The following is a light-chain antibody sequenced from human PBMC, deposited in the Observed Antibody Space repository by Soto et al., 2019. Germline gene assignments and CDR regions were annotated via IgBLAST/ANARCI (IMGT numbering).Light chain of an antibody. CDR2: WAS. CDR3: QQYYSTQLD. V-gene: IGKV4-1*01. J-gene: IGKJ4*01. Sequence: DIVMTQSPDSLAVSLGERATINCKSSQSVLYSSNNKNYLAWYQQKPGQPPKLLIYWASTRESGVPDRFSGSGSATDFTLTISSLQAEDVEVYYCQQYYSTQLDFGGATKADI. CDR1: QSVLYSSNNKNY.